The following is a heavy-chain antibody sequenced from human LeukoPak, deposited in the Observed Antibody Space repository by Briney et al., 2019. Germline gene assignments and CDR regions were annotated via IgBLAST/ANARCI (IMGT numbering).Heavy chain of an antibody. Sequence: GGTLRLSCAGSGFTFSSYGMQWVRQAPGKGLEWVAYIRYDGSNKYYADSVKGRFTISRDNSKNTLYLQMNSLRAEDTAVYYCAKPGTTVVPPFSPFDYWGQGTLVTVSS. CDR3: AKPGTTVVPPFSPFDY. D-gene: IGHD4-23*01. J-gene: IGHJ4*02. V-gene: IGHV3-30*02. CDR1: GFTFSSYG. CDR2: IRYDGSNK.